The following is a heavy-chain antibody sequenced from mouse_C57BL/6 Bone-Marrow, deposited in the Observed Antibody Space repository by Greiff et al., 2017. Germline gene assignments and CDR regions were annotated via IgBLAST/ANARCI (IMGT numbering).Heavy chain of an antibody. CDR2: IYPGDGDT. V-gene: IGHV1-82*01. CDR1: GYAFSSSW. D-gene: IGHD1-1*01. CDR3: ARKYYGSRETYAMDY. J-gene: IGHJ4*01. Sequence: QVHVKQSGPELVKPGASVKISCKASGYAFSSSWMNWVKQRPGKGLEWIGRIYPGDGDTNYNGKFKGKATLTADKSSSTAYMQLSSLTSEDSAVYFCARKYYGSRETYAMDYWGQGTSVTVSS.